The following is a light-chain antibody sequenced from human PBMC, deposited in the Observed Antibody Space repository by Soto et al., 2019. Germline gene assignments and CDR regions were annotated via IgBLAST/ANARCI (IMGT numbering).Light chain of an antibody. CDR3: KLGSHWPQIT. CDR1: QSLVHRDGNTY. CDR2: KVS. V-gene: IGKV2-30*02. Sequence: DVVVTQSPLSLPVTLGQAASISCRSSQSLVHRDGNTYLSWFRQRPGQSPRRLIYKVSNREAGVPHRFSGSGSGTEFPLKIRRVEAEDVGLFYCKLGSHWPQITFGQRSRLQIK. J-gene: IGKJ5*01.